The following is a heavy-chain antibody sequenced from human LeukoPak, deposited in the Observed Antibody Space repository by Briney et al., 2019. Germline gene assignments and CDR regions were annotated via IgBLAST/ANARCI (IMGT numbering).Heavy chain of an antibody. V-gene: IGHV4-30-4*01. D-gene: IGHD1-26*01. CDR2: IYYSGST. Sequence: PSETLSLTCTVSGGSISSGDYYWSWIRQPPGKGLEWIGYIYYSGSTYCNPSLKSRVTISVDTSKNQFSLKLSSVTAAGTAVYYCASSNSGTYLGAFDIWGQGTMVTVSS. CDR3: ASSNSGTYLGAFDI. CDR1: GGSISSGDYY. J-gene: IGHJ3*02.